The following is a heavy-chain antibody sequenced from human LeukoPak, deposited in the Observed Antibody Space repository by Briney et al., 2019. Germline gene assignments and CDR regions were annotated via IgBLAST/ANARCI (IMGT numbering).Heavy chain of an antibody. CDR2: IYYSGSA. Sequence: SETLSLTCTVSGGSISSSSYYWGWIRQPPGKGLEWIGSIYYSGSAYYNPSLKSRVTISVDTSKNQFSLKLSSVTAADTAVYYCARARSGLLWGQGTMVTVSS. CDR1: GGSISSSSYY. D-gene: IGHD2-15*01. J-gene: IGHJ3*01. V-gene: IGHV4-39*07. CDR3: ARARSGLL.